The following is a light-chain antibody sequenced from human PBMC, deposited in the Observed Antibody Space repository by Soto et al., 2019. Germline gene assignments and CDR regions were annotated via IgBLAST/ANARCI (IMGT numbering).Light chain of an antibody. CDR1: QSLSTY. CDR3: QQSYHTPPT. Sequence: DIQMTQSPSSLSASVGDRVTITCRASQSLSTYLNWYQQRPGKVPKHLIYAASTLRSGVPSRFSGSGSGTDFTLTISSLQLEDFATYYCQQSYHTPPTFGQGTKVEMK. CDR2: AAS. J-gene: IGKJ1*01. V-gene: IGKV1-39*01.